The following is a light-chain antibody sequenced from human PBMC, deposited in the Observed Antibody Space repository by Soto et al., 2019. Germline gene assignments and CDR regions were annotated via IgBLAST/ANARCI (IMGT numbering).Light chain of an antibody. J-gene: IGLJ1*01. Sequence: QPVLTQPASVSGSPGQSITISCTGTSSDVGGYNYVSWYQQHPGKAPKLMIYDVSNRPSGVSNRFSGSKSGNTASLTISGLQAEDEADYYCSSYTSSSTFYVFGTGTKLTVL. CDR2: DVS. CDR3: SSYTSSSTFYV. V-gene: IGLV2-14*01. CDR1: SSDVGGYNY.